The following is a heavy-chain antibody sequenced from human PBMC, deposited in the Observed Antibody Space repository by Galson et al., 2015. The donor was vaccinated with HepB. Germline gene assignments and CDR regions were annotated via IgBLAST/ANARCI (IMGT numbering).Heavy chain of an antibody. V-gene: IGHV4-34*01. D-gene: IGHD3-3*01. J-gene: IGHJ3*01. CDR2: INHSGRT. CDR3: AREWLVDRGAFDL. CDR1: GGPLSGYY. Sequence: SETLSLTCAVYGGPLSGYYWIWIRQPPGKGPEWIAEINHSGRTNYNPSLRSRVTISVDKSKNQFSLKLNSVTAADTAIYYCAREWLVDRGAFDLWSQGSMVTVSS.